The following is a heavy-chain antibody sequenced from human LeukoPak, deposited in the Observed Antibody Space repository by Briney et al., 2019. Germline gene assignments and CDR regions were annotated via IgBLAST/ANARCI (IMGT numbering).Heavy chain of an antibody. Sequence: PSETLSLTCTVSGGSISSYYWSWIRQPPGKGLEWIGYIYYSGSTNYNPSLKSRVTISVDTSKNQFSLKLSSVTAADTAVHYCAMFGGHCSGGSCFNWFDSRGQGTLVTVSS. CDR3: AMFGGHCSGGSCFNWFDS. CDR1: GGSISSYY. J-gene: IGHJ5*01. CDR2: IYYSGST. V-gene: IGHV4-59*08. D-gene: IGHD2-15*01.